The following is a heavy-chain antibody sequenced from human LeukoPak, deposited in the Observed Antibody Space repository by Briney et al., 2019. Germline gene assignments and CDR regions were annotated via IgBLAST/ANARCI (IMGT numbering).Heavy chain of an antibody. D-gene: IGHD6-13*01. J-gene: IGHJ3*02. CDR2: IYPGDSDT. CDR1: GYSFTSYW. V-gene: IGHV5-51*01. Sequence: GESLQISCKGSGYSFTSYWIGWVRQMPGKGLEWMGIIYPGDSDTRYSPSFQGQVTISADKSISTAYLQWSSLKASDTAMYYCARQFNSGYSSSWSLDAFDIWGQGTMVTVSS. CDR3: ARQFNSGYSSSWSLDAFDI.